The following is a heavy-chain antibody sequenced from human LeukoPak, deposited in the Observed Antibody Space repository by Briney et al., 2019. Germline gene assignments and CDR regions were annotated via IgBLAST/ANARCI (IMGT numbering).Heavy chain of an antibody. J-gene: IGHJ6*02. Sequence: SETLPLTCTVSGGSISSSSYYWGWIRQPPGKGLEWIGSIYYSGSTYYNPSLKSRVTISVDTSKNQFSLKLSSVTAADTAVYYCARGYDSSGYYYYYYGMDVWGQGTTVTVSS. V-gene: IGHV4-39*01. D-gene: IGHD3-22*01. CDR3: ARGYDSSGYYYYYYGMDV. CDR1: GGSISSSSYY. CDR2: IYYSGST.